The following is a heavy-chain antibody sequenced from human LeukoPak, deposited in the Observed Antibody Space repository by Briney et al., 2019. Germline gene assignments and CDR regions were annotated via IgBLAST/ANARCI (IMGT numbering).Heavy chain of an antibody. V-gene: IGHV3-74*01. CDR3: ARDKEDAAMGTLDY. D-gene: IGHD5-18*01. Sequence: GGSLRLSCAASGFTFSSYWMHWVRQAPGKGLVGVSRINSDGSSTNYADSVKGRFTISRDNAMNTLYLQMNSLRAEDTAVYYCARDKEDAAMGTLDYWGQGTLVTVSS. CDR2: INSDGSST. J-gene: IGHJ4*02. CDR1: GFTFSSYW.